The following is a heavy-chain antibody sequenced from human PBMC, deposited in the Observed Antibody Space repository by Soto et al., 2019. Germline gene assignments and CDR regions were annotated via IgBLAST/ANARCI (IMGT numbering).Heavy chain of an antibody. J-gene: IGHJ3*02. CDR3: ANVPYYYDCSGYYLGGAFDI. V-gene: IGHV3-23*01. D-gene: IGHD3-22*01. CDR1: GFTFSSYA. Sequence: EVQLLESGGGLVQPGGSLRLSCAASGFTFSSYAMSWVRQAPGKGLEWVSAISGSGDSTYYADSVKGRFTISRDNSKNTLYLQMNSLRAEDTAVYYCANVPYYYDCSGYYLGGAFDIWGQGTMVTVSS. CDR2: ISGSGDST.